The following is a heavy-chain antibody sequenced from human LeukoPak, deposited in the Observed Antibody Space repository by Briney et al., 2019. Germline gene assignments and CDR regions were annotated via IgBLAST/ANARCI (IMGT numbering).Heavy chain of an antibody. D-gene: IGHD6-19*01. CDR2: ISYDGSNK. Sequence: PGRSLRLSCAASGFTFSSYAMHWVRQAPGKGLEWVAVISYDGSNKYYADSVKGRFTISRDNAKNSLYLQMNSLRAEDTALYYCAKEKNRAGPFDYWGQGTLVTVSS. CDR1: GFTFSSYA. J-gene: IGHJ4*02. CDR3: AKEKNRAGPFDY. V-gene: IGHV3-30-3*01.